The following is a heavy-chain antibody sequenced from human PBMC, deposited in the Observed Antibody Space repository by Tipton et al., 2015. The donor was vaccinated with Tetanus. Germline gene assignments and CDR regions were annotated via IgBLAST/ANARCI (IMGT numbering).Heavy chain of an antibody. CDR1: GGSISSGGYY. Sequence: TLSLTCTVSGGSISSGGYYWSWIRQHPEKGLEWIGDIYYSGSTYYNPSLKSRVTISVDTSKNQFSLKLNTVTAADTAVYYCARDQARGARGWNYFDDWGQGTLVTVSS. J-gene: IGHJ4*02. V-gene: IGHV4-31*03. CDR2: IYYSGST. CDR3: ARDQARGARGWNYFDD. D-gene: IGHD1-26*01.